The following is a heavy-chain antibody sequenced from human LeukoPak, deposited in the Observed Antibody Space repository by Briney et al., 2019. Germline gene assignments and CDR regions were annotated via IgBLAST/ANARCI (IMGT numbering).Heavy chain of an antibody. D-gene: IGHD4-17*01. J-gene: IGHJ4*02. CDR3: TRDTGYGDYVYDY. CDR2: IRSKAYGGTT. CDR1: GFTFGDYA. V-gene: IGHV3-49*03. Sequence: GGSLRLSCTASGFTFGDYAMSWFRQAPGKGLEWVGFIRSKAYGGTTEYAASVKGRFTISRDDSKSIAYLQMNSLKTEDTAVYYCTRDTGYGDYVYDYWGQGTLVTVSS.